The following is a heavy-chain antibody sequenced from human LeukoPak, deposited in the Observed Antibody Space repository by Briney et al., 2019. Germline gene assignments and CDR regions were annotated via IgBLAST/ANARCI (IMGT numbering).Heavy chain of an antibody. CDR2: INPNSGGT. CDR3: ARDLRNYYGRRPALGAFDI. Sequence: GGSLRLSCAASGFTFSSYGMHWVRQAPGQGLEWMGWINPNSGGTNYAQKFQGRVTMTRDTSISTAYMELSRLRSDDTAVYYCARDLRNYYGRRPALGAFDIWGQGTMVTVSS. CDR1: GFTFSSYG. D-gene: IGHD3-10*01. J-gene: IGHJ3*02. V-gene: IGHV1-2*02.